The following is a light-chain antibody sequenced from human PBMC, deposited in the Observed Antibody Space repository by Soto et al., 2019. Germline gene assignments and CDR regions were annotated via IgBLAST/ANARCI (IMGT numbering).Light chain of an antibody. V-gene: IGLV2-11*01. CDR3: CSYAGSYTWV. J-gene: IGLJ3*02. CDR2: AVT. CDR1: SSDVGNYNY. Sequence: QSALTQPHSVSGSPGQSVTISCSGTSSDVGNYNYVSWYQHHPGKAPKLMIYAVTTRPSGVPDRFSGSKSGNTASLTISGLQAEDEADFYCCSYAGSYTWVFGGGTKGHRP.